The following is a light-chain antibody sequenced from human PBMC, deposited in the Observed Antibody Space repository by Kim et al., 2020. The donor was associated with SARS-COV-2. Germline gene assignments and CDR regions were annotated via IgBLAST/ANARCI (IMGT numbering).Light chain of an antibody. Sequence: SEGDRVTITCRASQSVTTWLAWYQQKPGQAPKLLIYEASSLQNGVPPRFSGSGSGTEFALTISSLQPEDFATYYCQQYDAYPRTFGQGTKVDIK. V-gene: IGKV1-5*03. CDR3: QQYDAYPRT. CDR1: QSVTTW. CDR2: EAS. J-gene: IGKJ1*01.